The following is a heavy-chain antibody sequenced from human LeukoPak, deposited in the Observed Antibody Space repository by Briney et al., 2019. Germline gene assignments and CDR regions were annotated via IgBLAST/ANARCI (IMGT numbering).Heavy chain of an antibody. Sequence: NPGGSLRLSCAASGFALSSHWMTWVRQVPGRGPEWVANVNQDGSETYYLDSVRGRFTISKDNAKNSLYLQMNSLRAEDTALYHCARNNGMDVWGQGTTVTVSS. V-gene: IGHV3-7*03. CDR1: GFALSSHW. J-gene: IGHJ6*02. CDR2: VNQDGSET. CDR3: ARNNGMDV.